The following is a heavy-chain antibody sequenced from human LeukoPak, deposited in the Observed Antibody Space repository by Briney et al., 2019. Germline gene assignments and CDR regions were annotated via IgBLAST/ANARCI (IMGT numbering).Heavy chain of an antibody. V-gene: IGHV4-39*07. Sequence: SETLSLTCTVSGGSISSSNYYWGWIRQPPGKGLEWIATISYSGSTYYNASVKSRVTISRDTSKNQFSLSLNSVTAADTAVYYCARLLRWSPTRGNALDIWGQGTMVTVSS. J-gene: IGHJ3*02. CDR3: ARLLRWSPTRGNALDI. CDR1: GGSISSSNYY. D-gene: IGHD4-23*01. CDR2: ISYSGST.